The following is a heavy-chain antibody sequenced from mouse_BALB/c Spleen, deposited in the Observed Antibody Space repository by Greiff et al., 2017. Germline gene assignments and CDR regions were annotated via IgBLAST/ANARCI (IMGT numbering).Heavy chain of an antibody. CDR1: GDSITSGY. D-gene: IGHD2-3*01. CDR3: ASGIYDGYSMGFDY. J-gene: IGHJ2*01. CDR2: ISYSGST. V-gene: IGHV3-8*02. Sequence: DVMLVESGPSLVKPSQTLSLTCSVTGDSITSGYWNWIRKFPGNKLEYMGYISYSGSTYYNPSLKSRISITRDTSKNQYYLQLNSVTTEDTATYYCASGIYDGYSMGFDYWGQGTTLTDSS.